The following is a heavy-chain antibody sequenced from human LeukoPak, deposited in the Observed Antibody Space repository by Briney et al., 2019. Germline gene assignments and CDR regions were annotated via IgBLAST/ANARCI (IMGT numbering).Heavy chain of an antibody. V-gene: IGHV3-30*03. D-gene: IGHD5-12*01. CDR3: VRAFGYDSRDLGH. J-gene: IGHJ4*02. Sequence: GGSLRLSCAGSGFTFSIHAMHWVRQAPGKGLEWLSYISYDGRTDYHADSVKGRFSISRDNSRSMLDLQMNSLGPEDTAVYYCVRAFGYDSRDLGHWGQGTLVTVSA. CDR2: ISYDGRTD. CDR1: GFTFSIHA.